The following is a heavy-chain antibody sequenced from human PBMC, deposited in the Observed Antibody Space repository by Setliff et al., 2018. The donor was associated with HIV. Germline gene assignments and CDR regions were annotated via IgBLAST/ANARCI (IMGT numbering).Heavy chain of an antibody. CDR3: ASAPPDIVATNDNWYFDV. D-gene: IGHD5-12*01. Sequence: TVSCKASRGTFNRYTTSWVRQAPGQGLEWMGGIIPMYGTTKYAKKFQGRVTLTADESTSTAYMELSGLKSEDTALYYCASAPPDIVATNDNWYFDVWGRGTLVTVSS. V-gene: IGHV1-69*01. CDR1: RGTFNRYT. J-gene: IGHJ2*01. CDR2: IIPMYGTT.